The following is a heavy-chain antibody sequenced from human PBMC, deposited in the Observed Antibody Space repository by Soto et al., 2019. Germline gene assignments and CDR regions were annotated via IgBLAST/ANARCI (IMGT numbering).Heavy chain of an antibody. CDR3: ARDFYYYGSGSYYDYYYGMDV. D-gene: IGHD3-10*01. Sequence: EVQLVESGGGLVQPGGSLRLSCAASGFTFSSYSMNWVRQAPGKGLEWVSYISSSSSTIYYADSVKGRFPISIDNAKNSLYLQMNSLRDEDTAVYYCARDFYYYGSGSYYDYYYGMDVWGQGTTVTVSS. CDR2: ISSSSSTI. CDR1: GFTFSSYS. V-gene: IGHV3-48*02. J-gene: IGHJ6*02.